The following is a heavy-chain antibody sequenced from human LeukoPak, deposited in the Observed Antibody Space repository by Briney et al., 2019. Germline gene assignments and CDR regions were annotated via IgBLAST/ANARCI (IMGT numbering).Heavy chain of an antibody. CDR2: IYYSGST. V-gene: IGHV4-39*07. CDR3: ARDLGIAVAATDY. D-gene: IGHD6-19*01. CDR1: GGSISSSSYY. Sequence: PSETLSLTCTVSGGSISSSSYYWGWIRQPPGKGLEWIGSIYYSGSTYYNPSLKSRVTISVDTSKNQFSLKLSSVTAAGTAVYYCARDLGIAVAATDYWGQGTLVTVSS. J-gene: IGHJ4*02.